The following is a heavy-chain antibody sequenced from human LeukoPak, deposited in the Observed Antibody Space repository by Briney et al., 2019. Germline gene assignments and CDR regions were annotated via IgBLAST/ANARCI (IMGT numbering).Heavy chain of an antibody. CDR3: ARQHAAALAPYDY. Sequence: ASVKVSCKASGGTFSSYAISWVRQAPGQGLEWMGWINTNTGNPTYAQGFTGRFVFSLDTSVSTAYLQISSLKAEDTGVYYCARQHAAALAPYDYWGQGTLVTVSS. CDR1: GGTFSSYA. D-gene: IGHD6-25*01. V-gene: IGHV7-4-1*02. J-gene: IGHJ4*02. CDR2: INTNTGNP.